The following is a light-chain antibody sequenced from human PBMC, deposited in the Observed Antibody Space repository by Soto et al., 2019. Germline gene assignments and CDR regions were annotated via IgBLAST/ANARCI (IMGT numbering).Light chain of an antibody. CDR3: QQCHSIPIT. V-gene: IGKV1-39*01. CDR1: QSISNY. J-gene: IGKJ5*01. CDR2: AAS. Sequence: DIQMTQSPSSLSASVGDRVTITCRASQSISNYVNWYQQKPGKAPKPLIYAASRLQSGVPSRFSGSGSGTDFTLTISSLQAEDFATYYCQQCHSIPITFGQGTRLEIE.